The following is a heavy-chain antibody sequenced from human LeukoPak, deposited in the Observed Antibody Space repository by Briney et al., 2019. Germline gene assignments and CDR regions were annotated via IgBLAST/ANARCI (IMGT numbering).Heavy chain of an antibody. J-gene: IGHJ4*02. Sequence: GGSLRLSCAASGFTFSIYGMHWVRQAPGKGLEWVALIRNDGSNKYYADSVKGRFTISRDNSKNTLYLQMNSLRAEDTAVYYCAKGGVGSSGYYYWGQGTLVTVSS. CDR1: GFTFSIYG. CDR3: AKGGVGSSGYYY. V-gene: IGHV3-30*02. D-gene: IGHD3-22*01. CDR2: IRNDGSNK.